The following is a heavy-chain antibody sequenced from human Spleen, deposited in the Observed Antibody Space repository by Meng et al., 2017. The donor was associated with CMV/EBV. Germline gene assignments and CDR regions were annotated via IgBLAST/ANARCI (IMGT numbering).Heavy chain of an antibody. CDR3: ARDFTEYYYYYGMDV. J-gene: IGHJ6*02. D-gene: IGHD1-14*01. Sequence: GESLKISFAASGFTFRNSWMTWIRQTPDKRLEWVANIKQDGSEKYYVDSVKGRFTISRDNAKNSLYLQMNSLRAEDTAVYYCARDFTEYYYYYGMDVWGQGTTVTVSS. CDR1: GFTFRNSW. CDR2: IKQDGSEK. V-gene: IGHV3-7*01.